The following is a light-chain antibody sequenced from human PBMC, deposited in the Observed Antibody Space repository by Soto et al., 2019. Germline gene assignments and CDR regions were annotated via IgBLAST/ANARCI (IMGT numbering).Light chain of an antibody. CDR1: QSVNSN. CDR2: GAS. V-gene: IGKV3-15*01. J-gene: IGKJ1*01. Sequence: EIVMTQSPATLSVSPGERATLSCRASQSVNSNLAWYQQRPGQAPRLLIHGASTRAPGIPAGFSGSGSGTAFPLTISSLKPEDFTTYYCQQHHIWPSTFRQGTRVKIK. CDR3: QQHHIWPST.